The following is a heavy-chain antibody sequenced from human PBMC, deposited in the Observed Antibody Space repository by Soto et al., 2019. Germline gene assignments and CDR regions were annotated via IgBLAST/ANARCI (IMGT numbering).Heavy chain of an antibody. CDR3: ARGTGCYFDI. CDR1: GDAIGNFY. J-gene: IGHJ2*01. V-gene: IGHV4-4*07. Sequence: SEALSLTCAIAGDAIGNFYWSWNRQRTGKGLESLGRLSSSGRTNYSPSLHRRVTMSLDRSKNRFSLRLTSVSAADTAVDFCARGTGCYFDIWGRGTLVTVSS. D-gene: IGHD1-1*01. CDR2: LSSSGRT.